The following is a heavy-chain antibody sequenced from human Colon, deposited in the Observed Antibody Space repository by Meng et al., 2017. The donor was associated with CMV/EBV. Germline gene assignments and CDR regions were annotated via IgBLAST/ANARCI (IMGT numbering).Heavy chain of an antibody. CDR1: GGHISDYY. V-gene: IGHV4-59*01. Sequence: SETLSLTCTVSGGHISDYYWSWIRQPPGKGLEWLGYIYKNGSTNYNPSLKSRVSMSVDTSNNQFSLKLSSVTAADTAVYYCARSLVGDILTGYLYFFDYWGQGTTVTVSS. J-gene: IGHJ4*02. D-gene: IGHD3-9*01. CDR3: ARSLVGDILTGYLYFFDY. CDR2: IYKNGST.